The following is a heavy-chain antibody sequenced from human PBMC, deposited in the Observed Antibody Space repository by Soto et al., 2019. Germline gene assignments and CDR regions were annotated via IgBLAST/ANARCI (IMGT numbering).Heavy chain of an antibody. CDR3: AKLDILAGYYD. V-gene: IGHV3-23*01. Sequence: EVQLLESGGGLVQPGGSLRLSCAASGFTFSSYAMSWVRQAPGKGLELVSAISGSGGSTYYADSVKGRFTISRDNSKNALYLQMTGLRAEDTAVYYCAKLDILAGYYDWGQGTLVTVSS. J-gene: IGHJ4*02. CDR2: ISGSGGST. D-gene: IGHD3-9*01. CDR1: GFTFSSYA.